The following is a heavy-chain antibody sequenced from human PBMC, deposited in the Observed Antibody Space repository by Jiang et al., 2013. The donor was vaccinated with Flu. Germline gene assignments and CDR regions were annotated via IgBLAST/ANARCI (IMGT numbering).Heavy chain of an antibody. D-gene: IGHD5-18*01. CDR3: ARHLYSQPIDY. CDR1: GGSINSYY. Sequence: LLKPSETLSLTCSVSGGSINSYYWSWIRQPPGKGLEWIGYIYYTGSTNYNPSLKSRVTISVDTSKNQFSLNLSSVTAADTAVYYCARHLYSQPIDYWGQGTLLTVSS. V-gene: IGHV4-59*08. J-gene: IGHJ4*02. CDR2: IYYTGST.